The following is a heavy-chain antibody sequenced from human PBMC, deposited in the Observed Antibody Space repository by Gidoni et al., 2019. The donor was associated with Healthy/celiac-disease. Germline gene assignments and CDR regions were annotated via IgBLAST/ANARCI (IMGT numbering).Heavy chain of an antibody. V-gene: IGHV3-23*01. J-gene: IGHJ3*02. CDR2: ISGSGGSR. CDR1: GCTFDVPA. CDR3: AKVHDSSGYPDDAFDI. Sequence: EVPLLESGGGLVQPGGSLSLRFAASGCTFDVPAMSWVRQAPGKAVEWVSVISGSGGSRYNADSVKGRFTISRDNSKNTLYLQMNSLRTEDTAVYYCAKVHDSSGYPDDAFDIWGQGTMVTVSS. D-gene: IGHD3-22*01.